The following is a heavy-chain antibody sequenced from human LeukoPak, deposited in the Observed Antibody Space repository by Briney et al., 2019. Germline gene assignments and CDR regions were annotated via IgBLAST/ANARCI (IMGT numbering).Heavy chain of an antibody. CDR3: ARDRQSEGFGELSLYAFDT. CDR2: ISAYNGKT. V-gene: IGHV1-18*04. CDR1: GYSFSKYG. Sequence: ASVKVSCKASGYSFSKYGISWVRQAPGQGLEWMGWISAYNGKTKYGQKVQGGVTMTTDTSTSTAYMELRSLRSDDTGVYYCARDRQSEGFGELSLYAFDTWGQGTPGTASS. D-gene: IGHD3-10*01. J-gene: IGHJ3*02.